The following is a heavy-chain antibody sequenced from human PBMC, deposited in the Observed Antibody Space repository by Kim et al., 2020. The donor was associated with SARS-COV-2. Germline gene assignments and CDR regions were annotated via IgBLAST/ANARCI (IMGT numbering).Heavy chain of an antibody. CDR1: GYTFTTYY. Sequence: ASVKVSCKASGYTFTTYYMHWVRQAPGQGPEWMGLINPNGGGTSYAQKFQGRVTMTRDTSTNKVYMDLSSLRSEDTALYYCARGSTFRSLRVVPTPDFDYWGQGTLVTVSS. V-gene: IGHV1-46*01. CDR2: INPNGGGT. J-gene: IGHJ4*02. D-gene: IGHD2-15*01. CDR3: ARGSTFRSLRVVPTPDFDY.